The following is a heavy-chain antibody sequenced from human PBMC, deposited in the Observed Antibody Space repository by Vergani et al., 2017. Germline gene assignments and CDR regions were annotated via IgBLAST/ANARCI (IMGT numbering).Heavy chain of an antibody. CDR1: GFTFSSAW. CDR2: IRPKTDGETT. V-gene: IGHV3-15*05. Sequence: EVQPVESGGGLVKPGGSLRLSCTTSGFTFSSAWMSWVRQAPGKGLEWVARIRPKTDGETTDYAAPVKGRFTISRDDSKNTLYLQMNSLRAEDTALYYCAKEKDYDWYFDLWGRGTLVTVSS. D-gene: IGHD3-16*01. CDR3: AKEKDYDWYFDL. J-gene: IGHJ2*01.